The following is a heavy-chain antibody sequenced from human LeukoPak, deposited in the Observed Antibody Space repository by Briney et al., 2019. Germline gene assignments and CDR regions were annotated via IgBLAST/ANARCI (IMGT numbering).Heavy chain of an antibody. Sequence: GGSLRLSCAASGFTFSSYGMHWVRQAPGKGLEWVAVISYDGSNKYYADSVKGRFTISRDNSKNTLHLQMNSLRAEDTAVYYCAKVAAAASSSLLDYWGQGTLVTVSS. CDR3: AKVAAAASSSLLDY. V-gene: IGHV3-30*18. CDR2: ISYDGSNK. CDR1: GFTFSSYG. D-gene: IGHD6-13*01. J-gene: IGHJ4*02.